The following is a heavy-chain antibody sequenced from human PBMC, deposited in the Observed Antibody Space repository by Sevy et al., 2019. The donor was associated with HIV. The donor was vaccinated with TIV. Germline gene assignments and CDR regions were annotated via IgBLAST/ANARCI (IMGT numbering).Heavy chain of an antibody. Sequence: ASVKVSCKVSGYILSELSVHCVRQAPGKGLEWMGGFDPEDGETIYAQKFQGRVTMTEDTSTDTAYMELTSLRSEDTAVYYCATAPARMLVADDAFDIWGQGTMVTVSS. CDR3: ATAPARMLVADDAFDI. CDR2: FDPEDGET. V-gene: IGHV1-24*01. J-gene: IGHJ3*02. D-gene: IGHD5-12*01. CDR1: GYILSELS.